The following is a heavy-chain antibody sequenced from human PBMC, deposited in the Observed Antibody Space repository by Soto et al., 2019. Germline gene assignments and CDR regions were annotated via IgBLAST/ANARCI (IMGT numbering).Heavy chain of an antibody. CDR1: GYTFTKFH. J-gene: IGHJ4*02. D-gene: IGHD3-16*01. V-gene: IGHV1-46*01. CDR3: ATEGDPRLYAATVFDY. Sequence: QVRLVQSGAEVKKPGASVKISCETSGYTFTKFHLHWVRQAPGQGLEWMGRINPTGGTVNYAQRFQGRVTVTTDTSTSTVHMELSSLRFEDTAVYYCATEGDPRLYAATVFDYWGQGTLLSVSS. CDR2: INPTGGTV.